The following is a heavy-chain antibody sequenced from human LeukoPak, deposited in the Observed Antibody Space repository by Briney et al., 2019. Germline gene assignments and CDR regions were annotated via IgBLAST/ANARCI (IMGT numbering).Heavy chain of an antibody. J-gene: IGHJ4*02. V-gene: IGHV1-2*02. CDR3: ARDVDTATIDY. Sequence: ASVKVSCKASGYTFTGYYMHWVRQAPGQGLEWMGWINPNSGGTNYAQKLQGRVTMSTDTSTSTAYMELRSLRSDDTAVYYCARDVDTATIDYWGQGTLVTVSS. D-gene: IGHD5-18*01. CDR1: GYTFTGYY. CDR2: INPNSGGT.